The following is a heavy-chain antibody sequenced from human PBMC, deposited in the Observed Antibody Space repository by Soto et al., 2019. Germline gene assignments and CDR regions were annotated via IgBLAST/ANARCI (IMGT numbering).Heavy chain of an antibody. Sequence: QVQLVQSGAEVKKPGASVKVSCKASGYTFTGYYMHWVRQAPGQGLAWMGWINPNSGGTNYAQKFQGWVTMTRNTSISTAYMELSRLRSDDTAVYYCARVAAAGTDYSYGMDVWGQGTTVTVSS. CDR1: GYTFTGYY. CDR3: ARVAAAGTDYSYGMDV. D-gene: IGHD6-13*01. CDR2: INPNSGGT. V-gene: IGHV1-2*04. J-gene: IGHJ6*02.